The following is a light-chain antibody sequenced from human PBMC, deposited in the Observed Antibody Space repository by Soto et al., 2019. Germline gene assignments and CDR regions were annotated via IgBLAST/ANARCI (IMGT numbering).Light chain of an antibody. V-gene: IGLV2-23*01. CDR1: TIDVGSYSL. CDR2: EAS. Sequence: ALTQPASVSGSPGQSITISCTGTTIDVGSYSLVSWYQHHPGKAPQLMIYEASKRPSGVSNRFSGSKSGNTASLTISGLQAEDEADYYCYSYGGSYYVFGTGTKVTVL. CDR3: YSYGGSYYV. J-gene: IGLJ1*01.